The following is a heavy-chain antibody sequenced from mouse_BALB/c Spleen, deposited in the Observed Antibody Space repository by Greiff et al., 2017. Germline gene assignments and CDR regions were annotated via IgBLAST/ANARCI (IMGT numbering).Heavy chain of an antibody. CDR2: ISSGGSYT. D-gene: IGHD6-5*01. V-gene: IGHV5-9-3*01. CDR3: ARTKSPYFRAFDY. Sequence: EVQLQQSGGGLVKPGGSLKLSCAASGFTFSSYAMSWVRQTPEKRLEWVATISSGGSYTYYPDSVKGRFTISRDNAKNTLYLQMSSLRSEDTAMYYCARTKSPYFRAFDYWGQGTTLTVSS. J-gene: IGHJ2*01. CDR1: GFTFSSYA.